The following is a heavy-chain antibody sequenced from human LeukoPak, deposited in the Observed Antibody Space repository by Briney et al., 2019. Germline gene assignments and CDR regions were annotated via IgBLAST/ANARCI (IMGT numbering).Heavy chain of an antibody. CDR2: ISWNSGSI. D-gene: IGHD5-24*01. J-gene: IGHJ4*02. Sequence: GGSLRLSCAASGFTFDDYTMHWVRQAPWKGLEWVSCISWNSGSIGYADSVKGRFTISRDNAKNSLYLQMNSLRAEDTALYYCAKDIAVYGDGYINPFDYWGQGTLVTVSS. V-gene: IGHV3-9*01. CDR1: GFTFDDYT. CDR3: AKDIAVYGDGYINPFDY.